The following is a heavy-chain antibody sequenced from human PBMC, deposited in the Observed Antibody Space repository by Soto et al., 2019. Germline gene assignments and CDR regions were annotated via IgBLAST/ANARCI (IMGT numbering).Heavy chain of an antibody. CDR2: INHSGST. CDR3: ARDKITGLFDY. J-gene: IGHJ4*02. V-gene: IGHV4-34*01. CDR1: GGSFSGYY. Sequence: SETLSLTCAVYGGSFSGYYWTWIRQPPGTGLEWIGEINHSGSTNYNLSLKSRVTISVDTSKNQFSLKLTSVTAADTAVYYCARDKITGLFDYWGKGTLVTVSS. D-gene: IGHD2-8*02.